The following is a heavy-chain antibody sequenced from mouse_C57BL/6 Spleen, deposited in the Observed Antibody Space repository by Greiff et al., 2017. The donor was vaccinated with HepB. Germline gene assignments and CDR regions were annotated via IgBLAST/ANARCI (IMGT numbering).Heavy chain of an antibody. V-gene: IGHV3-6*01. Sequence: EVHLVESGPGLVKPSQSLSLTCSVTGYSITSGYYWNWIRQFPGNKLEWMGYISYDGSNNYNPSLKNRISITRDTSKNQFFLKLNSVTTEDTATYYCATYYSNPWFAYWGQGTLVTVSA. D-gene: IGHD2-5*01. CDR3: ATYYSNPWFAY. CDR2: ISYDGSN. J-gene: IGHJ3*01. CDR1: GYSITSGYY.